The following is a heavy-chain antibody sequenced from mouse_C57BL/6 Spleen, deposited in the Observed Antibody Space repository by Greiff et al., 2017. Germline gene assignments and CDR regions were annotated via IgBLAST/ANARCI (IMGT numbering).Heavy chain of an antibody. J-gene: IGHJ4*01. CDR1: GYTFTSYW. D-gene: IGHD1-1*01. CDR2: IDPSDSYT. V-gene: IGHV1-69*01. Sequence: QVQLQQPGAELVMPGASVKLSCKASGYTFTSYWMHWVKQRPGQGLEWIGEIDPSDSYTNYNQKFKGKSTLTVDKSYSTAYMQLSSLTSEDSAVYYCARSGFMTTVVAKGYAMGYWGQGASVTVAS. CDR3: ARSGFMTTVVAKGYAMGY.